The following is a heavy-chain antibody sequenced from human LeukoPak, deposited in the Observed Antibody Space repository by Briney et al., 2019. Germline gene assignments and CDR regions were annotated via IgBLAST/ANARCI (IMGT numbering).Heavy chain of an antibody. D-gene: IGHD3-10*01. Sequence: PGGSLRLSCAASGFTFSSYAMSWVRQAPGKGLEWVSAISGSGGSTYYADSVKGRFTISRDNSKNSLYLQMNSLRAEDTAVYYCARPGLLWFGALVYWGQGTLVTVSS. CDR3: ARPGLLWFGALVY. V-gene: IGHV3-23*01. CDR2: ISGSGGST. CDR1: GFTFSSYA. J-gene: IGHJ4*02.